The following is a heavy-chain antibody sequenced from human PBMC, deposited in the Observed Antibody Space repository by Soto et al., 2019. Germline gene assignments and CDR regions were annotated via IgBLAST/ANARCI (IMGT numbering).Heavy chain of an antibody. Sequence: SETLSLTCTVSNGSLSSNYWSWIRQSPGKGLEWIGNIYYSGSTSYNPSLKSRVTMSVDTSKNQFTLKLSSVTAADTGVYFCARYFMVPVDFFDYWGQGTQVTVSS. D-gene: IGHD3-10*01. CDR3: ARYFMVPVDFFDY. CDR2: IYYSGST. CDR1: NGSLSSNY. V-gene: IGHV4-59*01. J-gene: IGHJ4*02.